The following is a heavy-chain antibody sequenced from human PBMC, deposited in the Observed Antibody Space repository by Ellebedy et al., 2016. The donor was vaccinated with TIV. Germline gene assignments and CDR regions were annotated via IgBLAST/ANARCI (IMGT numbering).Heavy chain of an antibody. J-gene: IGHJ4*02. V-gene: IGHV3-23*01. D-gene: IGHD2-21*02. Sequence: PGGSLRLSCAASGFTFSSYAMSWVRQAPGKGLEWVAAISCSSGSTYYADSVKGRFTISRDNSKNTLYLQMTKLRAEDTAVYYWATSRPQGGDWCIDYWGQGTLVTVSS. CDR2: ISCSSGST. CDR1: GFTFSSYA. CDR3: ATSRPQGGDWCIDY.